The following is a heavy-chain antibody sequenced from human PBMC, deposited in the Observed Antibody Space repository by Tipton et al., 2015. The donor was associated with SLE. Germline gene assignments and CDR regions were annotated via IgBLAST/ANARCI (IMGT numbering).Heavy chain of an antibody. CDR2: INWNGGST. J-gene: IGHJ6*03. CDR1: GFTFDDYG. D-gene: IGHD5-18*01. CDR3: ARAYRYGPNPLYYYYYYMDV. V-gene: IGHV3-20*04. Sequence: SLRLSCAASGFTFDDYGMSWVRQAPGKGLEWVSGINWNGGSTGYADSVKGRFTISRDNSKNTLYLQMNSLRAEDRAVYYCARAYRYGPNPLYYYYYYMDVWGKGTTVTVSS.